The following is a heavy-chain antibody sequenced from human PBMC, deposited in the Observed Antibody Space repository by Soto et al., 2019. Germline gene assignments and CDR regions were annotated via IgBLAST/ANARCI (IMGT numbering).Heavy chain of an antibody. CDR2: MNPNSGNT. J-gene: IGHJ4*02. Sequence: QVQLVQSGAEVKKPGASVKVSCKASGYTFTSYDINWVRQATGQGLEWMGWMNPNSGNTGYAQKFQGRVTMTRNTSISTAYMELSSLRSEDTAVYYCARSPSPHIVLVPAAMLYWGQGTLVTVSS. CDR3: ARSPSPHIVLVPAAMLY. V-gene: IGHV1-8*01. CDR1: GYTFTSYD. D-gene: IGHD2-2*01.